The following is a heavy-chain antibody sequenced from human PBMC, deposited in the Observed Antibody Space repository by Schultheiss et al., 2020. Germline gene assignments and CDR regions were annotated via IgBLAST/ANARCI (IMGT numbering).Heavy chain of an antibody. D-gene: IGHD3-22*01. CDR2: TYYRSKWYN. Sequence: SETLSLTCAISGDSVSSNSAAWNWIRQSPSRALEWLGRTYYRSKWYNDYAVSVKSRITINPDTSKNQFSLQLNSVTPEDTAVYYCARGGRAYYYDSSGYAFDPWGQGTLVTVSS. CDR3: ARGGRAYYYDSSGYAFDP. CDR1: GDSVSSNSAA. V-gene: IGHV6-1*01. J-gene: IGHJ5*02.